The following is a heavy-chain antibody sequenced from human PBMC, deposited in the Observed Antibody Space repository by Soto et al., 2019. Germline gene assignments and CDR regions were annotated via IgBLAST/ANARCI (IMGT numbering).Heavy chain of an antibody. V-gene: IGHV4-34*01. J-gene: IGHJ5*02. CDR3: ARVRDWFDP. CDR2: IDHGGYT. CDR1: GGAFSGYY. D-gene: IGHD3-3*01. Sequence: SETLSLTCAVYGGAFSGYYWNWIGQPPGKGLECIGEIDHGGYTNYNPSLKSRVTISVDTSKNQFSLSLNSVTAADTAVYYCARVRDWFDPWGQGTLVTVSS.